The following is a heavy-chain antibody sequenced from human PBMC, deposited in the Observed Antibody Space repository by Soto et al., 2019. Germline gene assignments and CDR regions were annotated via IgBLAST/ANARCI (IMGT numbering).Heavy chain of an antibody. CDR3: ARGTFNSGYDLYYYYYYMDV. V-gene: IGHV4-34*01. J-gene: IGHJ6*03. CDR1: GGSFSGYY. Sequence: SETLSLTCAVYGGSFSGYYWIWIRQPPGKGLEWIGEINHSGSTNYNPSLKSRVTISVDTSKNQFSLKLSSVTAADTAVYYCARGTFNSGYDLYYYYYYMDVWGKGTTVTVSS. D-gene: IGHD5-12*01. CDR2: INHSGST.